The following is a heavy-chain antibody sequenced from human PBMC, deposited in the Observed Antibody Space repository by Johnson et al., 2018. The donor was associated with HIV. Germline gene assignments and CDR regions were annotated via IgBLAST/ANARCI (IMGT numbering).Heavy chain of an antibody. D-gene: IGHD1-26*01. CDR2: ISGSGGST. V-gene: IGHV3-23*04. Sequence: DVQLVESGGGLVQPGRSLRLSCAASGFTFDDYAMHWVRQAPGKGLEWVSGISGSGGSTYYADSVKGRFTISRDNSKNTLYLQMNSLRAEDTAVYYCAKGRPGIGLMSFDIWGQGTMVTVSS. CDR1: GFTFDDYA. CDR3: AKGRPGIGLMSFDI. J-gene: IGHJ3*02.